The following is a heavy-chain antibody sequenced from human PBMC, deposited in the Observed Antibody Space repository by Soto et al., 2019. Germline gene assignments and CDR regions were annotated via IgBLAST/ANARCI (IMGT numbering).Heavy chain of an antibody. CDR3: ASSRYRIGAGMDV. D-gene: IGHD3-16*02. J-gene: IGHJ6*02. Sequence: QVQLVESGGGVVQPGRSLRLSCEASGFTFSESGMHWVRQAPGKGLEWVTLISYDGSQKYYIDSVKGRFTISRDNSKNTLYLQMNSLRVEDTAVYYCASSRYRIGAGMDVWGQGTTVTVSS. V-gene: IGHV3-30*03. CDR2: ISYDGSQK. CDR1: GFTFSESG.